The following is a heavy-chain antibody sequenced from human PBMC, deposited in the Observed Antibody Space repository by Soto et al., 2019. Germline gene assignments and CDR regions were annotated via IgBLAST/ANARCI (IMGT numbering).Heavy chain of an antibody. CDR2: IYHSGST. J-gene: IGHJ6*02. D-gene: IGHD3-3*01. V-gene: IGHV4-4*02. Sequence: SETLSLTCALAGGSISSSNWWSWVRQPPGKGLEWVGEIYHSGSTNYNTSLKSRVTISVDKSKNQFSLKLTSVTAADTAVYSWARDFGVVINAHYYGMDVWGQGTTVTVSS. CDR3: ARDFGVVINAHYYGMDV. CDR1: GGSISSSNW.